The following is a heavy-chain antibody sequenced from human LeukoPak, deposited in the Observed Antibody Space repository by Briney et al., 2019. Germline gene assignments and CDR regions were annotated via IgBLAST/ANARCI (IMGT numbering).Heavy chain of an antibody. CDR1: GFTFDDYG. Sequence: GSLRLSCAASGFTFDDYGMSWVRQAPGKGLVWVSRINSDGSSTSYADSVKGRYTISRDNAKSTLYLQMNSLRAEDTAVYYCARDYNLGQGTLVTVSS. CDR3: ARDYN. V-gene: IGHV3-74*01. J-gene: IGHJ4*02. CDR2: INSDGSST.